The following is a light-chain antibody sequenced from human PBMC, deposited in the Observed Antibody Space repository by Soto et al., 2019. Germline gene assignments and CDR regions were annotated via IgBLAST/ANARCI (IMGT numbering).Light chain of an antibody. V-gene: IGLV2-14*03. CDR1: SNNY. CDR3: SSYANSRTI. Sequence: QSALTQPASVPGSPGQSITISCTGTSNNYVSWYQQHPGKAPKLMIYDVINRPSGVSDRFSGSKSDNTASLSISGLQAEDEADYYCSSYANSRTIFGGGTKLTVL. CDR2: DVI. J-gene: IGLJ2*01.